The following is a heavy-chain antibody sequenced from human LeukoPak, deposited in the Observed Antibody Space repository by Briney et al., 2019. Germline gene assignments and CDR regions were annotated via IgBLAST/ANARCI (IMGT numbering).Heavy chain of an antibody. Sequence: SETLSLTCSVSGGSIGSTSYYWSWIRQPPGKGLEWIGEINHSGSTNYNPSLKSRVTISVDTSKNQFSLKLSSVTAADTAVYYCARRSYYPHYFDYWGQGTLVTVSS. J-gene: IGHJ4*02. D-gene: IGHD3-10*01. CDR1: GGSIGSTSYY. V-gene: IGHV4-39*07. CDR3: ARRSYYPHYFDY. CDR2: INHSGST.